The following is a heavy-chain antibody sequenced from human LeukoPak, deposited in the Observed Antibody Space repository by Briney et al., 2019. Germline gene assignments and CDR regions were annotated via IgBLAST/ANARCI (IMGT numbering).Heavy chain of an antibody. CDR3: ARQEGIVVVNWFDP. D-gene: IGHD3-22*01. CDR2: IYYSGST. Sequence: SETLSLTCTVSGGSISSSSYYWGWIRQPPGKGLEWIGSIYYSGSTYYNPSLKSRVTISVDTSKNQFSLKLSSVTAADTAVYYCARQEGIVVVNWFDPWGQGTLVTVSS. V-gene: IGHV4-39*01. CDR1: GGSISSSSYY. J-gene: IGHJ5*02.